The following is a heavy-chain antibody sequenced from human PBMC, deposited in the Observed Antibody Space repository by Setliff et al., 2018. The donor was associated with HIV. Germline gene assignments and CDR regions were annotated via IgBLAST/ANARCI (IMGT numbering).Heavy chain of an antibody. J-gene: IGHJ6*03. CDR1: GGSISICGYY. D-gene: IGHD2-15*01. V-gene: IGHV4-31*03. CDR3: ARGGGSRAATSSYYYMDV. Sequence: SETLSLTCTVSGGSISICGYYWGWIRQHPGKGLEWIGYIYHSGSTYYNPSLKSRVIISVDTSKNQFSLKLSSVTAADTAVYYCARGGGSRAATSSYYYMDVWGKGTTVTVSS. CDR2: IYHSGST.